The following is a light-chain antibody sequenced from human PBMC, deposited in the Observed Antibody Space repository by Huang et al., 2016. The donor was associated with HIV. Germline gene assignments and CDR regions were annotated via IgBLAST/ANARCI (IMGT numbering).Light chain of an antibody. Sequence: EIVLTQSPGTLSLSPGERATLSCRASQSVRSTYLAWYQQKPGPAPRLLIYGASSRATGIPDRFSGSGSGTDFTLTISRLEPEDFVLYYCQEYGSSPWTFGQGTKVEIK. V-gene: IGKV3-20*01. CDR1: QSVRSTY. CDR3: QEYGSSPWT. J-gene: IGKJ1*01. CDR2: GAS.